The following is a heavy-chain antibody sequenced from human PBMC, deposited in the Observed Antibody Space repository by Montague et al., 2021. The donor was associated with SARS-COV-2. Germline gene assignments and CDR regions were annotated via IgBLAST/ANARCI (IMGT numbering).Heavy chain of an antibody. Sequence: SETLSLTCTVSGGSISDSNYLWGWIRQPPGKGLEWIGDIHYSGTYYNPSLRSRVTMSRDLPENQFSLRLRSVTAADTALYYCARSLISASGTGSNFDSWGQGTLVAVSS. D-gene: IGHD6-13*01. CDR2: IHYSGT. CDR3: ARSLISASGTGSNFDS. V-gene: IGHV4-39*07. CDR1: GGSISDSNYL. J-gene: IGHJ4*02.